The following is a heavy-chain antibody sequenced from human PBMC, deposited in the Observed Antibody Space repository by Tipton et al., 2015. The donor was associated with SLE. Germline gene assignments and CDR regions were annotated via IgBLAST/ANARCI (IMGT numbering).Heavy chain of an antibody. J-gene: IGHJ4*02. V-gene: IGHV4-39*07. Sequence: TLSLTCTVSGGSISSYYWGWIRQPPGKGLEWIGSIYYSGSTNYNPSLKSRVTISVDTSKNQFSLKLSSVTAADTAVYYCARRVRGGDYAYYFDYWGQGTLVTVSS. D-gene: IGHD2-21*02. CDR1: GGSISSYY. CDR2: IYYSGST. CDR3: ARRVRGGDYAYYFDY.